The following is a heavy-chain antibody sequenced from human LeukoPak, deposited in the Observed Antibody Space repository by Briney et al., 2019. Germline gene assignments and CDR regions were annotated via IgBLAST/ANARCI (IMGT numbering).Heavy chain of an antibody. Sequence: SVKVSCKASGGTFSSYAISWVRQAPGQGLEWMGGIIPIFGTANYAQKFQGRVTITADESTSTAYMELSSLRSEDTAVYYCARVAAAGTATDYWGQRTLVTVSS. D-gene: IGHD6-13*01. J-gene: IGHJ4*02. CDR2: IIPIFGTA. CDR3: ARVAAAGTATDY. CDR1: GGTFSSYA. V-gene: IGHV1-69*13.